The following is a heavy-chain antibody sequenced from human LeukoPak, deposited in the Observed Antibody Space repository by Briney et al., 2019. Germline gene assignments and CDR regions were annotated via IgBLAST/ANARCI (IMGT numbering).Heavy chain of an antibody. D-gene: IGHD3-10*01. CDR2: INHSGST. V-gene: IGHV4-34*01. Sequence: SGTLSLTCAVYGGSFSGYYRSWIRQPPGKGLEWIGEINHSGSTNYNPSLKSRVTISVDTSKNQFSLKLSSVTAADTAVYYCAKYGSGSYYKGYYYMDVCGKGTTVTVSS. CDR1: GGSFSGYY. CDR3: AKYGSGSYYKGYYYMDV. J-gene: IGHJ6*03.